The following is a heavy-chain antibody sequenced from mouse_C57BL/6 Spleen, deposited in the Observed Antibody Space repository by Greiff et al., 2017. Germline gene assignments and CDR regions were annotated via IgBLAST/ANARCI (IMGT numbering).Heavy chain of an antibody. CDR3: ARVLIYYDYDWYFDV. D-gene: IGHD2-4*01. CDR2: IDPSDSET. CDR1: GYTFTSYW. Sequence: QVQLKQPGAELVRPGSSVKLSCKASGYTFTSYWMHWVKQRPIQGLEWIGNIDPSDSETHYNQKFKDKATLTVDKSSSTAYMQLSSLTSEDSAVYYCARVLIYYDYDWYFDVWGTGTTVTVSS. V-gene: IGHV1-52*01. J-gene: IGHJ1*03.